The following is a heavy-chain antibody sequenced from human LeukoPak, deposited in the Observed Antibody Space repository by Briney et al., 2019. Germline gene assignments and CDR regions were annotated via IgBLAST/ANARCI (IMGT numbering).Heavy chain of an antibody. J-gene: IGHJ4*02. D-gene: IGHD3-3*01. CDR1: GYTFTGYY. Sequence: ASVKVSCKASGYTFTGYYMHWVRQAPGQGLEWMGWINPNSGGTNYAQKFQGRVTMTRDTSISTAYMELSRLRSDDTAVYYCARDSSLKYDFWSGYYPYYFDYWGQGTLVTVSS. CDR2: INPNSGGT. CDR3: ARDSSLKYDFWSGYYPYYFDY. V-gene: IGHV1-2*02.